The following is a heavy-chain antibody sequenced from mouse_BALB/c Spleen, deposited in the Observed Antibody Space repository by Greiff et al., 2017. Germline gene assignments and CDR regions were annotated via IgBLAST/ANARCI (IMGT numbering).Heavy chain of an antibody. V-gene: IGHV5-17*02. Sequence: EVMLVESGGGLVQPGGSRKLSCAASGFTFSSFGMHWVRQAPEKGLEWVAYISSGSSTIYYADTVKGRFTISRDNPKNTLFLQMTSLRSEDTAMYYCARNYDYDGDYAMDYWGQGTSVTVSS. CDR3: ARNYDYDGDYAMDY. J-gene: IGHJ4*01. CDR1: GFTFSSFG. D-gene: IGHD2-4*01. CDR2: ISSGSSTI.